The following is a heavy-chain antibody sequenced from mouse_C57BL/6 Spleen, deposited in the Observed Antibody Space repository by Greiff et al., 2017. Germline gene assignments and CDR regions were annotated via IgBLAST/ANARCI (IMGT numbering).Heavy chain of an antibody. CDR2: IDPSDSYT. CDR1: GYTFTSYW. J-gene: IGHJ4*01. CDR3: ASGWLLRYAMDY. V-gene: IGHV1-50*01. Sequence: QVHVKQPGAELVKPGASVKLSCKASGYTFTSYWMQWVKQRPGQGLEWIGEIDPSDSYTNYNQKFKGKATLTVDTSSSTAYMQLSSLTSEDSAVYYCASGWLLRYAMDYWGQGTSVTVSS. D-gene: IGHD2-3*01.